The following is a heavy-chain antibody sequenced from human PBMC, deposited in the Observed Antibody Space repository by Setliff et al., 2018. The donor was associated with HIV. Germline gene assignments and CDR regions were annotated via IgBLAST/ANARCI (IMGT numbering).Heavy chain of an antibody. Sequence: SETLSLPCAVYGGSFNDYYWTWIRQPPGKGLEWIGEIDHSGSTKYHASLKSRVTISIDTSKNQIALKLSSVTAADTAVYYCARGLNYYGSGSYLPLGYWGQGTLVTVSS. J-gene: IGHJ4*02. CDR2: IDHSGST. CDR3: ARGLNYYGSGSYLPLGY. CDR1: GGSFNDYY. D-gene: IGHD3-10*01. V-gene: IGHV4-34*01.